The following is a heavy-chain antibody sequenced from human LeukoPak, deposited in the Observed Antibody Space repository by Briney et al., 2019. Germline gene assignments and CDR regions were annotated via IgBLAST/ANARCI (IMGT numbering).Heavy chain of an antibody. J-gene: IGHJ4*02. CDR1: GGSISSSTYY. V-gene: IGHV4-39*01. CDR2: IYNSGST. D-gene: IGHD6-19*01. CDR3: ARQWLVSPLFDY. Sequence: SETLSLTCSVSGGSISSSTYYWGWIRQPPGKGLEWIGNIYNSGSTYYNPSLKSRVTISVDTSKNQLSLKLTSVTAADTAVYYCARQWLVSPLFDYWGQGTLVTVSS.